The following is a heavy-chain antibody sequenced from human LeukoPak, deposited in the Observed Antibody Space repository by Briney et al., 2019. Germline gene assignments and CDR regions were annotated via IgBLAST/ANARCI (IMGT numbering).Heavy chain of an antibody. Sequence: GSLRLSCAASGFTFSSYSMNWVRQAPGKGLEWVSSISSSSSYIYYADSVKGRFTISRDNAKSSLYLQMNSLRAEDTAVYYCARPAYYDSSGYYYLDAFDIWGQGTMVTVSS. D-gene: IGHD3-22*01. J-gene: IGHJ3*02. V-gene: IGHV3-21*01. CDR1: GFTFSSYS. CDR2: ISSSSSYI. CDR3: ARPAYYDSSGYYYLDAFDI.